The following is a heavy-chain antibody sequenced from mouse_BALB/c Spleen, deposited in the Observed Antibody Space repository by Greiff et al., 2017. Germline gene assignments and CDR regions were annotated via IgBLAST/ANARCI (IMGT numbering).Heavy chain of an antibody. Sequence: VKLVESGPGLVQPSQSLSITCTVSGFSLTSYGVHWVRQSPGKGLEWLGVIWSGGSTDYNAAFISRLSISKDNSKSQVFFKMNSLQANDTAIYYCASIYYDYDEAMDYWGQGTSVTVSS. CDR3: ASIYYDYDEAMDY. CDR1: GFSLTSYG. J-gene: IGHJ4*01. V-gene: IGHV2-2*02. CDR2: IWSGGST. D-gene: IGHD2-4*01.